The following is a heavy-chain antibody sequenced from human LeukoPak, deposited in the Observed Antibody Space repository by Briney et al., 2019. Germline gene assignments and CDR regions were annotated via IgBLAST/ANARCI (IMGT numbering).Heavy chain of an antibody. V-gene: IGHV4-59*12. Sequence: SETLSLTCTVSGGSISNYYWSWIRQPPGKGLEWIGYILYSGTTNYNPSLNSRVTMSLDTSKNQFSLELSSVTAADTAVYYCASGGSSWLNWFDPWGQGTLVTVSS. CDR1: GGSISNYY. CDR3: ASGGSSWLNWFDP. CDR2: ILYSGTT. J-gene: IGHJ5*02. D-gene: IGHD6-13*01.